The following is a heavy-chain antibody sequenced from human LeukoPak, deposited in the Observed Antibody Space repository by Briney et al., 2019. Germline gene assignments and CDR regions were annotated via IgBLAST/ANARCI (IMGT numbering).Heavy chain of an antibody. CDR2: ISAYNGNT. V-gene: IGHV1-18*01. Sequence: GASVKVSCKASGYTFTSYGISWVRQAPGQGLEWMGWISAYNGNTNYAQKLQGRVTMTTDTSTSTVFMELGSLTSDDTAVYYCARLFDDGTSNTLPLGYWGQGTLVTVSS. D-gene: IGHD1-14*01. CDR3: ARLFDDGTSNTLPLGY. J-gene: IGHJ4*02. CDR1: GYTFTSYG.